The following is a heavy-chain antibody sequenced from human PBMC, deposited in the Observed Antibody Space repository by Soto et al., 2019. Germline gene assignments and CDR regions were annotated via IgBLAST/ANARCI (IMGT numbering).Heavy chain of an antibody. CDR2: IYYSGST. CDR3: SRKERLLYCSGGSCSGDTFDY. CDR1: GGSISSYY. D-gene: IGHD2-15*01. J-gene: IGHJ4*02. Sequence: PSETLSLTCSVSGGSISSYYWSWVGQPPGKGLEWIGYIYYSGSTNYNPSLKSRVTISVDTSKNQFSLKLSSVTAADTAVYYCSRKERLLYCSGGSCSGDTFDYWGQGTLVIVSS. V-gene: IGHV4-59*08.